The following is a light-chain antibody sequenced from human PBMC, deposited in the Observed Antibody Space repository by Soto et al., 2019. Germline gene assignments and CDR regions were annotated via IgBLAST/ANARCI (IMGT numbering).Light chain of an antibody. J-gene: IGLJ2*01. CDR2: EVT. Sequence: QSALTQPPSASGSPGQSVTISCTGTSNDVGGYKYVSWYQQHPGKASKLMIYEVTQRPSGIPDRFSGSKSGNTAYLTVSGLQADDEADYFCSSYAGTNDYVVFGGGTKLTVL. V-gene: IGLV2-8*01. CDR3: SSYAGTNDYVV. CDR1: SNDVGGYKY.